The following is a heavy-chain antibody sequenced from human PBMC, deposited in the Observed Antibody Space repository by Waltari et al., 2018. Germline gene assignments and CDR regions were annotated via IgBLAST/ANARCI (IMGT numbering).Heavy chain of an antibody. V-gene: IGHV3-33*08. J-gene: IGHJ6*02. D-gene: IGHD3-16*01. Sequence: QVQLVESGGGVVQPGRSLRLSCAASGFTFSSYGMHWVRQAPGKGVEWVAVIWYDGSNKYYADSVKGRFTISRDNSKNTLYLQMNSLRAEDTAMYYCARGKAPNYYGMDVWGQGTTVTVSS. CDR3: ARGKAPNYYGMDV. CDR2: IWYDGSNK. CDR1: GFTFSSYG.